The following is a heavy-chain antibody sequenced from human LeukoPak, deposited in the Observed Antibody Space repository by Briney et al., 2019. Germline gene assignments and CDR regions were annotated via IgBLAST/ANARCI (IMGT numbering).Heavy chain of an antibody. J-gene: IGHJ3*02. D-gene: IGHD3-22*01. CDR2: ISWNSGSI. Sequence: PGGSLRLSCAASGFTFDDYAMHWVRQAPGKGLEWVSGISWNSGSIGYADSVKGRFTISRDNAKNSLYLQMNSLRAEDTALYYCAKTQMAVVPRGPFDIWGQGTMVTVSS. V-gene: IGHV3-9*01. CDR3: AKTQMAVVPRGPFDI. CDR1: GFTFDDYA.